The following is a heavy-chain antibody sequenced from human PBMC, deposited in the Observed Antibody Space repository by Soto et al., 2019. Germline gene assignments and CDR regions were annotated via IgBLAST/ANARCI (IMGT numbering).Heavy chain of an antibody. CDR2: IYYSGST. CDR1: GGSISSYC. V-gene: IGHV4-59*01. J-gene: IGHJ5*02. D-gene: IGHD6-6*01. CDR3: ARDLNEYSSSGGFDP. Sequence: SETLSLTCTVSGGSISSYCWSWIRQPPGKGLEWIGYIYYSGSTNYNPSLKSRVTISVDTSKNQFSLKLSSVTAADTAVYYCARDLNEYSSSGGFDPWGQGTLVTVSS.